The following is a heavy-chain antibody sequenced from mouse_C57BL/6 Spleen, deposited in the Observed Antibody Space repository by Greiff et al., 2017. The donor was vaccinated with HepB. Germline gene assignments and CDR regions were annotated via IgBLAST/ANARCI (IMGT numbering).Heavy chain of an antibody. CDR3: AREGVVAPGFDY. CDR1: GYAFSSSW. V-gene: IGHV1-82*01. J-gene: IGHJ3*01. Sequence: VQLKQSGPELVKPGASVKISCKASGYAFSSSWMNWVKQRPGKGLEWIGRIYPGDGDTNDNGKFKGKATLTADKSSSTAYMQLSRLTSEDSAVYFCAREGVVAPGFDYWGQGTLVTVSA. D-gene: IGHD1-1*01. CDR2: IYPGDGDT.